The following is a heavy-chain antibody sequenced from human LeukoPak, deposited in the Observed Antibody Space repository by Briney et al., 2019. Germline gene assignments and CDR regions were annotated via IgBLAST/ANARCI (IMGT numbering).Heavy chain of an antibody. V-gene: IGHV3-30*02. D-gene: IGHD2-2*02. CDR1: GFTFSNYG. CDR2: IRYDGSNK. J-gene: IGHJ4*02. Sequence: GGSLRLSCAASGFTFSNYGMHWVRQAPGKGLEWVAFIRYDGSNKYYADSVKGRFTISRDSSKNTLYLQMNSLRAEDTAVYYCAKDPQLYCSSTRCYTNYFDYRGQGTLVTVSS. CDR3: AKDPQLYCSSTRCYTNYFDY.